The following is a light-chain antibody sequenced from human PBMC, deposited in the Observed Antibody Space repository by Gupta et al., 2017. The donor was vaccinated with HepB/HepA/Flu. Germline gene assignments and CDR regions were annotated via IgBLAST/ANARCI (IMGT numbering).Light chain of an antibody. Sequence: PGERATLSCRASQSVSSDYLGWYQHKPGQAPRLLIFGASSRANGFPDRFRGSGSGRDFTLPISRREPEDFAVYYCQHESCSSWPVGQGTQVEIK. CDR3: QHESCSSWP. CDR1: QSVSSDY. V-gene: IGKV3-20*01. J-gene: IGKJ1*01. CDR2: GAS.